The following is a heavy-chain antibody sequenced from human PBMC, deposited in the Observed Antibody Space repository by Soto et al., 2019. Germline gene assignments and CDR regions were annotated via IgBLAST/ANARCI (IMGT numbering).Heavy chain of an antibody. V-gene: IGHV1-46*01. CDR2: IKPSGGST. CDR3: ARVAHSSSWTRSNFFDY. CDR1: GYTFTSYY. J-gene: IGHJ4*02. D-gene: IGHD6-13*01. Sequence: QVQLVQSGAEVKKPGASVKVSCKASGYTFTSYYMHWVRQAPGQGLEWMGIIKPSGGSTSYAQKFQGRVTMTRDTSTSTVYMELSSLRSEDTAVYYCARVAHSSSWTRSNFFDYWGQGTLVTVSS.